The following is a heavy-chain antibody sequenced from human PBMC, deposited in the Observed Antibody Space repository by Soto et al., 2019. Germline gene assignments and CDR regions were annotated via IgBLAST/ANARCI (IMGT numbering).Heavy chain of an antibody. CDR2: IWYDGSNE. CDR3: AKDRGGGAVVPDY. CDR1: GFSFSSYG. J-gene: IGHJ4*02. V-gene: IGHV3-33*06. D-gene: IGHD2-21*01. Sequence: QVQLVESGGGVVQPGRSLRLSCAASGFSFSSYGIHWVRQAPGKGLEWVAVIWYDGSNEYYADSVKGRFSISRDNSKSTGYLQMNRRRAEERAVYFWAKDRGGGAVVPDYWGQGTLVTVSS.